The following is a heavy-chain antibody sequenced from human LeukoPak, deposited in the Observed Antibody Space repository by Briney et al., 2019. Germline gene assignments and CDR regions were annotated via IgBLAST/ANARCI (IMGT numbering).Heavy chain of an antibody. CDR1: RGSISTTSFY. CDR3: ARQTYSTYKWFDP. V-gene: IGHV4-39*01. Sequence: SETLSLTCIVSRGSISTTSFYWGWLRQPPGKALEWIGNIYYRGSTDYNPSLKSRVTIAVDTSKNQFSLKLSSVTAADTAVYYCARQTYSTYKWFDPWGQGTLVTVSS. CDR2: IYYRGST. D-gene: IGHD6-13*01. J-gene: IGHJ5*02.